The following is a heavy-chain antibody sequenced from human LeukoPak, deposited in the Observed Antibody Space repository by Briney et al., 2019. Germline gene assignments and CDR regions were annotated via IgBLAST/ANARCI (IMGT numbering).Heavy chain of an antibody. CDR2: IYHSGST. V-gene: IGHV4-4*02. D-gene: IGHD6-13*01. Sequence: GSLRLSCAASGFTFSNYSMNWVRQPPGKGLEWIGEIYHSGSTNYNPSLKSRVTISVDKSKNQFSLKLSSVTAADTAVYYCARVIAAAEMTVLGNPFDYWGQGTLVTVSS. CDR3: ARVIAAAEMTVLGNPFDY. CDR1: GFTFSNYSM. J-gene: IGHJ4*02.